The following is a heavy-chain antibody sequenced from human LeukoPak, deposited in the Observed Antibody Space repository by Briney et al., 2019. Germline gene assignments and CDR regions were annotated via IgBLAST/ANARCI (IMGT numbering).Heavy chain of an antibody. CDR2: FYSTGTS. V-gene: IGHV4-4*07. J-gene: IGHJ4*02. CDR3: AREKALRGWHADS. Sequence: WETLSLTCSVSGGSISGECWSWMRQSGGKGLEWIGRFYSTGTSDINPPFQPRATISVDTSKNQVFLTLTSVTAADTAVYFCAREKALRGWHADSWGQGTLVTVSS. CDR1: GGSISGEC. D-gene: IGHD6-19*01.